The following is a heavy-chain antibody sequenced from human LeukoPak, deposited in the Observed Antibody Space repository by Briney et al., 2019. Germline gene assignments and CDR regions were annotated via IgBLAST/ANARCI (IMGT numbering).Heavy chain of an antibody. D-gene: IGHD6-13*01. CDR1: GFTFSSYA. CDR3: AKDPSSSLGDDAFDI. CDR2: ISGSGGAT. J-gene: IGHJ3*02. Sequence: PGGSLRLSCAASGFTFSSYAVSWVRQAPGKGLEWVSAISGSGGATYSADSVKGRFTISRDNSKNPLSLQMNSLRADDTAVYYCAKDPSSSLGDDAFDIWGQGTMVTVSS. V-gene: IGHV3-23*01.